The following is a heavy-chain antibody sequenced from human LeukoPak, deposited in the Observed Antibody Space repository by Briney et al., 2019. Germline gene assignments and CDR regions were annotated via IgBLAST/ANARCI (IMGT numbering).Heavy chain of an antibody. CDR3: ARVRYRLAETYIDY. CDR2: INPNSGDT. J-gene: IGHJ4*02. Sequence: ASVKVSCKASGYTFTSYGITWVRQAPGQGLEWMGWINPNSGDTNYAQKFQGRVTMTRDTSISTAYMELSRLRSDDTAVYYCARVRYRLAETYIDYWGQGTLVTVSS. D-gene: IGHD3-16*01. V-gene: IGHV1-2*02. CDR1: GYTFTSYG.